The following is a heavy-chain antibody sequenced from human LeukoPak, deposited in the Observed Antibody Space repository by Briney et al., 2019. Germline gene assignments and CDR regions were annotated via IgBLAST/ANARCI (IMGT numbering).Heavy chain of an antibody. D-gene: IGHD3-22*01. CDR1: GGSFSGYY. V-gene: IGHV4-34*01. J-gene: IGHJ4*02. Sequence: PSETLSLTCAVYGGSFSGYYWSLIRQPPGKGLEWIGEINHSGSTNYNPSLKSRVTISVDTSKNQFSLKLSSVTAADTAVYYCARGLLSYYDSSGYYYLDYWGQGTLVTVSS. CDR2: INHSGST. CDR3: ARGLLSYYDSSGYYYLDY.